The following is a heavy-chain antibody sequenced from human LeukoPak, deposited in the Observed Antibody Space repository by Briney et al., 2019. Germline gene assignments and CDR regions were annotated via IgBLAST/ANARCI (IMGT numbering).Heavy chain of an antibody. D-gene: IGHD5-18*01. CDR1: GFAFSTYS. Sequence: GGSLRLSCAASGFAFSTYSMNWVRQAPGKGLEWVSFISTGSSTIYYADSVKGRFTISRDNAKNSLYLQMNSLRDEDTAVYYCARVAEIQLWLRSAFDYWGQGTLVTVSS. CDR3: ARVAEIQLWLRSAFDY. CDR2: ISTGSSTI. J-gene: IGHJ4*02. V-gene: IGHV3-48*02.